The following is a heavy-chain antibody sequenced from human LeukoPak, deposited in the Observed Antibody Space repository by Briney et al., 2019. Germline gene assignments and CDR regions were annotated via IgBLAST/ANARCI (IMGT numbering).Heavy chain of an antibody. CDR1: GFTFSSYA. J-gene: IGHJ6*02. CDR2: ISGSGGST. Sequence: PGGSLRLSCAASGFTFSSYAMSWVRQAPGKGLEWVSAISGSGGSTYYADSVKGRFTISRDNSKNTLYLQMNSLRAEDTAVYYCAKDGSYIVVVNYYGVDVWGQGTTVNVSS. V-gene: IGHV3-23*01. CDR3: AKDGSYIVVVNYYGVDV. D-gene: IGHD2-2*01.